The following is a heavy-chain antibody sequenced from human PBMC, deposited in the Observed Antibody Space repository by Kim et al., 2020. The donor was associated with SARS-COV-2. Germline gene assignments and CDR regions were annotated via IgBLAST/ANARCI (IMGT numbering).Heavy chain of an antibody. J-gene: IGHJ6*02. V-gene: IGHV3-21*01. D-gene: IGHD6-19*01. CDR2: ISSSSSYI. CDR3: ECDNFKYQRLVRAEDYYNYGMDA. CDR1: GFTFSSYS. Sequence: GGSLRLSCAASGFTFSSYSMNWVRQAPGKGLEWVSSISSSSSYIYYADAVKVRFTISRDNAKNTLYLQMNSLRAEDTAAYYCECDNFKYQRLVRAEDYYNYGMDAWGQGTTVTVSS.